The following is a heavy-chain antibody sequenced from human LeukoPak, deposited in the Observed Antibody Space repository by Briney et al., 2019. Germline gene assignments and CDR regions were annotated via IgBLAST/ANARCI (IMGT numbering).Heavy chain of an antibody. Sequence: GASVKVSCKASGGTFSSYAISWVRQPPGQGLEWMGGIIPIFGTANYAQKFQGRVTITADESTSTAYMELSSLRSEDTAVYYCAASSNYYDFWSGYYLGWFDPWGQGTLVTVSS. J-gene: IGHJ5*02. CDR3: AASSNYYDFWSGYYLGWFDP. CDR2: IIPIFGTA. D-gene: IGHD3-3*01. CDR1: GGTFSSYA. V-gene: IGHV1-69*13.